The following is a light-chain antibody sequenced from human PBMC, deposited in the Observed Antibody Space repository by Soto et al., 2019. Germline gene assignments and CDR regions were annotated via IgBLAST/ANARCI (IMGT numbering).Light chain of an antibody. CDR3: QQYNSYSSWT. J-gene: IGKJ1*01. CDR1: QSISSW. V-gene: IGKV1-5*01. Sequence: DIQMTHSPSTLSASVVDRVTITFRSSQSISSWLAWYQQKPGKAPKLLIYDASSLESGVPSRFSGSGSGTEFTLTISSLQPDDFATYYCQQYNSYSSWTFGQGTKVDIK. CDR2: DAS.